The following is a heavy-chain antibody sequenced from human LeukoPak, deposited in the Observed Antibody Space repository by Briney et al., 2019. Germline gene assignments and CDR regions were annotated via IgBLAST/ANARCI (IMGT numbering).Heavy chain of an antibody. D-gene: IGHD2-2*01. J-gene: IGHJ3*02. CDR3: AKDRIVVVPPARTDAFDI. Sequence: PGGSLRLSCAASGFTVSSNYMSWVRQAPGKGLEWVSVIYSGGSTYYADSVKGRFTISGDNSKNTLYLQMNSLRAEDTAVYYCAKDRIVVVPPARTDAFDIWGQGTMVTVSS. CDR1: GFTVSSNY. CDR2: IYSGGST. V-gene: IGHV3-53*05.